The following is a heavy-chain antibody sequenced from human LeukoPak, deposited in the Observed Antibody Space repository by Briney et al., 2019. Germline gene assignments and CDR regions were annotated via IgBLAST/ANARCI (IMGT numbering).Heavy chain of an antibody. Sequence: ASVRVSCKTSGYTFTGYYVHWVRQAPGQRLEWMGWINPNSGGTHYTQKFQGRVTLPRDASISTAYMELSSLRSDDTALYYCARDVSGSYDYWGQGTLVTVSS. V-gene: IGHV1-2*02. CDR3: ARDVSGSYDY. J-gene: IGHJ4*02. D-gene: IGHD1-26*01. CDR1: GYTFTGYY. CDR2: INPNSGGT.